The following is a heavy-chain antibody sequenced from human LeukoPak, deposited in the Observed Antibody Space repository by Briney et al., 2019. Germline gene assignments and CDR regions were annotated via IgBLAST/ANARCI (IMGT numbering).Heavy chain of an antibody. CDR2: IDWDDDK. D-gene: IGHD4-23*01. J-gene: IGHJ4*02. CDR1: GFSLSTSGMC. Sequence: ESGPALVKPTQTLTLTCTFSGFSLSTSGMCVSWIRQPPGKALEWLALIDWDDDKYYSTSLKTRLTISKDASNTQVVLTMTNMDPVDTATYYCARISDGGNSFDYWGQGTLVTVSS. V-gene: IGHV2-70*01. CDR3: ARISDGGNSFDY.